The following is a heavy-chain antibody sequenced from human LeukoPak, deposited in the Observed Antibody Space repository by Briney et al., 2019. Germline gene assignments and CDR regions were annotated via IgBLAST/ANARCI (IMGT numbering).Heavy chain of an antibody. D-gene: IGHD6-6*01. V-gene: IGHV3-23*01. CDR2: IRGRGGDT. CDR1: GFTFSNYA. J-gene: IGHJ4*02. CDR3: ARDREYSSSSGRFDY. Sequence: GGSLRLSCAASGFTFSNYAMSWVRQAPGKGLEWVSAIRGRGGDTFYADSVMGRFTISRDNSRDTLYLQMNSLRAEDTAVYYCARDREYSSSSGRFDYWGQGTLVTVSS.